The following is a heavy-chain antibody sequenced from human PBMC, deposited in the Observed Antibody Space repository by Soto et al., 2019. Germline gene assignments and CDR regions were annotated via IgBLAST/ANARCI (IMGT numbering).Heavy chain of an antibody. D-gene: IGHD1-26*01. V-gene: IGHV1-69*13. CDR1: GGTFSSYA. Sequence: ASVKVSCKASGGTFSSYAISCVRQAPGQGLEWMGGIIPIFGTANYAQKFQGRVTITADESTSTAYMELSSLRSEDTAVYYCARESGSYVTLFDYGGQGTLVTVSS. CDR3: ARESGSYVTLFDY. J-gene: IGHJ4*02. CDR2: IIPIFGTA.